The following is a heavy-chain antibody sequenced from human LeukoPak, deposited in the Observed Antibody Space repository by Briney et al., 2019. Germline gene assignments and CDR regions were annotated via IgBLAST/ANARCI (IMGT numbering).Heavy chain of an antibody. CDR2: IYYSGST. Sequence: SETLSLTCTVSGGSISSYYWSWIRQPPGKGLEWIGYIYYSGSTNYNPSLKSRVTISVDTSKNQFSLELSSVTAADTAVYYCARQGGYEYYYYYYGMDVWGQGTTVTVSS. CDR1: GGSISSYY. D-gene: IGHD5-12*01. CDR3: ARQGGYEYYYYYYGMDV. V-gene: IGHV4-59*08. J-gene: IGHJ6*02.